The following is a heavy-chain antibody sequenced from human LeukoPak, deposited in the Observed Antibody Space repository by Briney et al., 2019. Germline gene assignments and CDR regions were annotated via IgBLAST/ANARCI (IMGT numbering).Heavy chain of an antibody. CDR2: IYYSGST. J-gene: IGHJ2*01. V-gene: IGHV4-59*08. Sequence: SETLSLTCTVSGGSISSYYWSWIRQPPGKGLEWSGYIYYSGSTNYNPSLKSRVTISVDTSKNQSSLKLSSVTAADTAVYYCGRHSGYGGNSGNRYFDLWGRGTLVTVSS. D-gene: IGHD4-23*01. CDR3: GRHSGYGGNSGNRYFDL. CDR1: GGSISSYY.